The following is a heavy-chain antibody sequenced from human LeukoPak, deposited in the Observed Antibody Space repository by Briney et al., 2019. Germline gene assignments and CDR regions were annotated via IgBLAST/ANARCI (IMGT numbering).Heavy chain of an antibody. CDR1: GYTFTSYY. D-gene: IGHD1-26*01. CDR2: INPSGGST. J-gene: IGHJ6*02. CDR3: ARDLVGATNDYYYYYGMDV. Sequence: ASVKVSCKASGYTFTSYYMHWVRQAPGQGLEWMGIINPSGGSTSYAQKFQGRVTMTRDTSTSTVYMELSSLRSEDTAVYYCARDLVGATNDYYYYYGMDVWGQGTTVTVSS. V-gene: IGHV1-46*01.